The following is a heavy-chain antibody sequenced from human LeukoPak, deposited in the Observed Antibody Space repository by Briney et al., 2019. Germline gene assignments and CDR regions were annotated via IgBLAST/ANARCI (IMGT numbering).Heavy chain of an antibody. D-gene: IGHD1-1*01. CDR2: IYYSGST. Sequence: SETLSLTCTVSGGSISSGGYYWSWIRQHPGKGLEWIGYIYYSGSTYYNPSLKSRVTISVDTSKNQFSLKVRSVTAADTAVYYCARTSFPGTQHFDYWGQGTLVTVSS. J-gene: IGHJ4*02. CDR1: GGSISSGGYY. CDR3: ARTSFPGTQHFDY. V-gene: IGHV4-31*03.